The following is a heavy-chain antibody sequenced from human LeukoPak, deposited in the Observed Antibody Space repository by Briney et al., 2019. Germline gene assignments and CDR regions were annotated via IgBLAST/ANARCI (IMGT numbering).Heavy chain of an antibody. V-gene: IGHV3-7*01. CDR1: GFTFSSYW. Sequence: GGSLRLSCAASGFTFSSYWMSWVRQAPGKGLEWVANIKQDGSEKYYVDSVKGRFTISRDNAKNSLYLQMNSLRAEDTAVYYCARDPPYYYGSGGRDAFDIWGQGTMVTVSS. CDR2: IKQDGSEK. J-gene: IGHJ3*02. CDR3: ARDPPYYYGSGGRDAFDI. D-gene: IGHD3-10*01.